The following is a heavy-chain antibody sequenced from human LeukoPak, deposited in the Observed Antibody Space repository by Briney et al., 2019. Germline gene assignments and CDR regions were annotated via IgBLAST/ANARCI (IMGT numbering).Heavy chain of an antibody. CDR3: ARHPPWSSGWAAAFDI. J-gene: IGHJ3*02. D-gene: IGHD6-19*01. CDR1: GYSFTTYW. Sequence: GESLKISCKGSGYSFTTYWIGWVRQMPGKGLEWMGIIYLGDSDTTYSPSFQGQVTISADKSVSTAYLQWNSLKASDTAMYYCARHPPWSSGWAAAFDIWGQGTMVTVSS. CDR2: IYLGDSDT. V-gene: IGHV5-51*01.